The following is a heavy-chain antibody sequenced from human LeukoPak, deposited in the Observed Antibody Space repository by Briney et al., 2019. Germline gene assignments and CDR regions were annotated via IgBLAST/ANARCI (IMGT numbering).Heavy chain of an antibody. D-gene: IGHD5-18*01. V-gene: IGHV3-7*01. CDR2: INQDETEK. J-gene: IGHJ4*02. CDR1: GFSFTTYW. Sequence: GGSLRLSCAASGFSFTTYWMSWVRQTPGKGLERVANINQDETEKYYVDSVKGRFTISRDNGKNSLYLQMNSLRAEDTAVYYCARADTAMVTSYFDYWGQGTLVTVSS. CDR3: ARADTAMVTSYFDY.